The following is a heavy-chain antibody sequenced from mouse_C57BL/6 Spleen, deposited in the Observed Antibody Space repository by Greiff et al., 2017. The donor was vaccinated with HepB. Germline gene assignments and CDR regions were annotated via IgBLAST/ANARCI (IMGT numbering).Heavy chain of an antibody. Sequence: EVQLVESGGGLVKPGGSLKLSCAASGFTFSDYGMHWVRQAPEKGLEWVAYISSGSSTIYYADTVKGRFTISRDNAKNTLFLQMTSLRSEDTAMYYCASRYYGSSHWYFDVWGTGTTVTVAS. CDR1: GFTFSDYG. J-gene: IGHJ1*03. CDR3: ASRYYGSSHWYFDV. V-gene: IGHV5-17*01. D-gene: IGHD1-1*01. CDR2: ISSGSSTI.